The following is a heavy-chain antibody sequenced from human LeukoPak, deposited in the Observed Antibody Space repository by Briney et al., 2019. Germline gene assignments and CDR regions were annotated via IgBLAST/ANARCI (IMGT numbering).Heavy chain of an antibody. CDR1: GVSISGYY. J-gene: IGHJ4*02. D-gene: IGHD3-9*01. CDR2: IHYSGAT. Sequence: SETLSLTCAVYGVSISGYYWSWIRQPPGKGLEWIGEIHYSGATNYNPSLKSRVTISIDTSKNQMSLKLSSVTAADTAVYYCARGNILTGYCFDYWGQGSLVTVSS. V-gene: IGHV4-34*01. CDR3: ARGNILTGYCFDY.